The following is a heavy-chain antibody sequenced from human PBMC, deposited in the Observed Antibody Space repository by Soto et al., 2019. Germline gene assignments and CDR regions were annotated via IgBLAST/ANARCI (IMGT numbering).Heavy chain of an antibody. V-gene: IGHV1-24*01. Sequence: ASVKVSCKVSGYTLTELSMHWVRQAPGKGLEWMGGFDPEDGGTSYAQKFQGRVTMTRDTSTSTVYMELSSLRSEDTAVYYCARRGYSSLYGMDVWGQGTTVTVSS. J-gene: IGHJ6*02. CDR1: GYTLTELS. D-gene: IGHD6-13*01. CDR3: ARRGYSSLYGMDV. CDR2: FDPEDGGT.